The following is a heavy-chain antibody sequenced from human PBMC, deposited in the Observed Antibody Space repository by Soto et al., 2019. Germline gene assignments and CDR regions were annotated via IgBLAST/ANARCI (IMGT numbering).Heavy chain of an antibody. CDR1: GYTFTSYH. J-gene: IGHJ6*02. D-gene: IGHD1-26*01. CDR3: ARGDGLGSYSSYYYGMDV. CDR2: INPSGGST. V-gene: IGHV1-46*01. Sequence: ASVKVSCKASGYTFTSYHMHWVRQAPGQGLEWMGIINPSGGSTSYAQKFQGRVTMTRDTSTSTVYMELSSLRSEDTAVYYCARGDGLGSYSSYYYGMDVWGQGTTVTVSS.